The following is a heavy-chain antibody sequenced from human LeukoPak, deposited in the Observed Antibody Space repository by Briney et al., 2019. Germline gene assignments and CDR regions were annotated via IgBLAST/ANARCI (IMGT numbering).Heavy chain of an antibody. Sequence: PSETLSLTCAVYGGSFSGYHWSWIRQPPGKGLEWIGEINHSGSTNYNPSLKSRVTISVDMSKNQFSLKLSSVTAADTAVYYCATNTDPYYYYYYMDVWGKGTTVTVSS. V-gene: IGHV4-34*01. J-gene: IGHJ6*03. CDR2: INHSGST. CDR1: GGSFSGYH. CDR3: ATNTDPYYYYYYMDV. D-gene: IGHD1/OR15-1a*01.